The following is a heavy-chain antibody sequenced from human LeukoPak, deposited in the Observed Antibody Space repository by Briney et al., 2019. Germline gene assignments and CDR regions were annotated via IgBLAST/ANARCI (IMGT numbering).Heavy chain of an antibody. CDR3: ARGRGGGYYYGSGSYYKEDY. V-gene: IGHV1-8*01. CDR2: MNPNSGNT. J-gene: IGHJ4*02. D-gene: IGHD3-10*01. CDR1: GYTFTSYD. Sequence: AASVKVSCKASGYTFTSYDINWVRQATGQGREWMGWMNPNSGNTGYAQKFQGRVTMTRNTSISTAYMELSSLRSEDTAVYYCARGRGGGYYYGSGSYYKEDYWGQGTLVTVSS.